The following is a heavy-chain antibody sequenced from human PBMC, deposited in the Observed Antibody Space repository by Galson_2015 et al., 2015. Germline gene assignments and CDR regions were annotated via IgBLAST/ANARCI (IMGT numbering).Heavy chain of an antibody. CDR1: GGSISSGGYY. V-gene: IGHV4-31*03. J-gene: IGHJ4*02. CDR3: ARDLYGDLDY. Sequence: LSLTCTVSGGSISSGGYYWSWIRQHPGKGLEWIGYIYYSGGTYYNPSLKSRVTISVDTSKNQFSLKLSSVTAADTAVYYCARDLYGDLDYWGQGTLVTVSS. D-gene: IGHD4-17*01. CDR2: IYYSGGT.